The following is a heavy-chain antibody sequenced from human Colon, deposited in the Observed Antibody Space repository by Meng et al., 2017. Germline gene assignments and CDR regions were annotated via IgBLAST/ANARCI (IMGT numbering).Heavy chain of an antibody. CDR1: GASISSESFY. J-gene: IGHJ5*02. V-gene: IGHV4-31*03. CDR2: MHYSGIA. CDR3: ARYRYDSSSYSNFFDP. D-gene: IGHD3-22*01. Sequence: QVLRQEPGPGLVKPSHTLSLTCLASGASISSESFYWGWIRQHPGKGLEWIGYMHYSGIANYNPSLNSRIAISVDTSKNHFSLKLSSVTAADTAVYYCARYRYDSSSYSNFFDPWGQGTLVTVSS.